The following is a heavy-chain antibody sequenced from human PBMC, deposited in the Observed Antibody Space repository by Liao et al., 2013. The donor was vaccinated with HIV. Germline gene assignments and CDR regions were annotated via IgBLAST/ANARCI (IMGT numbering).Heavy chain of an antibody. D-gene: IGHD6-13*01. J-gene: IGHJ4*02. CDR2: VYYTGNT. V-gene: IGHV4-59*01. CDR1: GASISTYY. CDR3: ARELIAAAGYFDY. Sequence: QVQVQESGPGLVKPSETLSLTCTVSGASISTYYWNWVRQIPGTGLQWIGNVYYTGNTYYNPSLKSRVRISVDVSKNQFSLELTSVTAADTAVYYCARELIAAAGYFDYWGQGTLVTVSS.